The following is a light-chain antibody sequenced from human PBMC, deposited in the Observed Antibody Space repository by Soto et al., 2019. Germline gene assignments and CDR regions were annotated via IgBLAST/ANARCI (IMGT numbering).Light chain of an antibody. V-gene: IGKV1-5*03. J-gene: IGKJ2*01. CDR2: KAS. CDR3: QQCNSWPRT. CDR1: QSISSW. Sequence: DIQMTQSPSTLSASVGDRVTITCRASQSISSWLAWYQQKPGKAPKLLIYKASSLESGVPSRFSGSGSGTEFTLTISSLQPDDFAVYYCQQCNSWPRTFGQGTKLEIK.